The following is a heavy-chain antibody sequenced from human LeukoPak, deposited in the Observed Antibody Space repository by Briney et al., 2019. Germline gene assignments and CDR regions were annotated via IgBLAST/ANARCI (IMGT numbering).Heavy chain of an antibody. CDR1: GYTFTGYY. V-gene: IGHV1-2*06. CDR3: ARAPNSWSSGWYYFDY. Sequence: ASVKVSCKASGYTFTGYYMHWVRQAPGQGLEWMRRINPNSGGTNYAQKFQGRVTMTRDTSISTAYMELSRLRSDDTAVYYCARAPNSWSSGWYYFDYWGQGTLVTVSS. J-gene: IGHJ4*02. CDR2: INPNSGGT. D-gene: IGHD6-19*01.